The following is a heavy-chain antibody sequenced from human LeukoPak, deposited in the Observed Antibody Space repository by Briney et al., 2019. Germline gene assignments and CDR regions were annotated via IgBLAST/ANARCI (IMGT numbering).Heavy chain of an antibody. CDR1: GFSVSSNY. Sequence: PGGSLRLSCAASGFSVSSNYMSWVRQAPGKGLEWVSVIYSGGSEYYADSVKGRFTISRDNLKNRLYLQMNSLRAEDTALYYCARDMAGDYYDSGSYGYFDYWGQGTLVTVSS. J-gene: IGHJ4*02. D-gene: IGHD3-22*01. CDR3: ARDMAGDYYDSGSYGYFDY. CDR2: IYSGGSE. V-gene: IGHV3-66*01.